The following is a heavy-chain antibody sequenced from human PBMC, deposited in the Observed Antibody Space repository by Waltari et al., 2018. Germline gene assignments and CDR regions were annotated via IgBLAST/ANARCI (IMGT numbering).Heavy chain of an antibody. CDR3: ARESTASNEGV. J-gene: IGHJ4*02. CDR1: GFTFRHYW. V-gene: IGHV3-7*01. CDR2: IRRYGSQA. D-gene: IGHD4-17*01. Sequence: EEQLVESGGGLVQPGGSLRLSCEGSGFTFRHYWMSWVRQATGKGVEWVANIRRYGSQANYVDSVKGRFTIARDNAKKSLYRQRNSLRAEDTGVYYCARESTASNEGVWGQGTLVTVSS.